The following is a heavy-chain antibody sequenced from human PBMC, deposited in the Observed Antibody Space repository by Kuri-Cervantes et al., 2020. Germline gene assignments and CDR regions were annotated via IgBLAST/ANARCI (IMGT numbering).Heavy chain of an antibody. CDR3: ARGARRTSNWFDP. V-gene: IGHV1-8*01. CDR1: GYTFTSYD. Sequence: ASVKVSCKASGYTFTSYDINWVRQATGQGLERMGWMNPNSGNTGYAQKFQGRVTMTRNTSIRTAYMELSSLRSEDTAVYYFARGARRTSNWFDPWGQGTLVTVSS. CDR2: MNPNSGNT. J-gene: IGHJ5*02. D-gene: IGHD1-14*01.